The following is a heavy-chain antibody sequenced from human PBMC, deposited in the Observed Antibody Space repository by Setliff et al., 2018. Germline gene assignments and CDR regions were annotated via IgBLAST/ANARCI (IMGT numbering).Heavy chain of an antibody. CDR2: IYDRGST. CDR3: ARGFTAQPAMLRGNWFDP. Sequence: SETLSLTCTVSGGSISSSTNYWGWIRQPPGKGLEWIGNIYDRGSTHYNPPLKSRVTISEDTSKSQSSLKLSSVTAADTAVYYCARGFTAQPAMLRGNWFDPWGRGTLVTSPQ. CDR1: GGSISSSTNY. D-gene: IGHD3-16*01. J-gene: IGHJ5*02. V-gene: IGHV4-39*07.